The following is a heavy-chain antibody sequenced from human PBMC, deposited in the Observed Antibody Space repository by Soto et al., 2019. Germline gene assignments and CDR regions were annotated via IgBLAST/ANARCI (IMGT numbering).Heavy chain of an antibody. Sequence: ASVKVSCKASGYSFTEYHIHWVRQAPGQGLEWLGRINPKSGGTSTAQKFQGWVTMTTDTSISTASMELTRLTSDDTAIYYCARGDSTDCSNGVCSFFYNYGMDVWGQGTTVTVS. V-gene: IGHV1-2*04. J-gene: IGHJ6*02. CDR2: INPKSGGT. D-gene: IGHD2-8*01. CDR1: GYSFTEYH. CDR3: ARGDSTDCSNGVCSFFYNYGMDV.